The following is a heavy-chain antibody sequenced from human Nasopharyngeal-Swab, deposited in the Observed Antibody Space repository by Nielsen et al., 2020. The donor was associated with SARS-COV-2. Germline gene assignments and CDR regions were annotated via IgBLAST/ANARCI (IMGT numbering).Heavy chain of an antibody. CDR2: ISGADDST. CDR1: GFIFKSYV. D-gene: IGHD5-12*01. J-gene: IGHJ6*02. CDR3: AKDRDSGDDSGEYYHYYGIDV. V-gene: IGHV3-23*01. Sequence: GESLKISCSASGFIFKSYVMNWVRQAPGRGLEWVSAISGADDSTKYADSVKGRFTISRDNSKNTLDLQMNSLRAEDTAMYYCAKDRDSGDDSGEYYHYYGIDVWGQGTSVTVS.